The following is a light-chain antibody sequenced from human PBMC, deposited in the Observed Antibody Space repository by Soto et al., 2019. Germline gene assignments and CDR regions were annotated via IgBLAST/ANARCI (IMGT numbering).Light chain of an antibody. CDR3: HQYGCSPRT. Sequence: EIVLTQSPGTLSLSPGERATLSCRASQSVSSYYLAWYQQKPGQAPRLLTYGASATATCIPDRFSCSGSGADFTLTINRLEPEDFAVYYCHQYGCSPRTFGQGTKVEIK. CDR1: QSVSSYY. J-gene: IGKJ1*01. CDR2: GAS. V-gene: IGKV3-20*01.